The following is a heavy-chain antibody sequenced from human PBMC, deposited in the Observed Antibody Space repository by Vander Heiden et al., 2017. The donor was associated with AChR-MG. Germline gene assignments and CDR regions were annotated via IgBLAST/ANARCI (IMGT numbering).Heavy chain of an antibody. V-gene: IGHV3-30*18. Sequence: QVQLVESGGGVVQPGRSLRLSCAASGFTFSSYGMHWVRPAPGKGLEWVAVISDDGSNKYYADSVKGRFTISRDNSKNTLYLQMNSLRAEDTAVYYCAKDWGLGDSSGFDWYFDLWGRGTLVTVSS. D-gene: IGHD3-22*01. J-gene: IGHJ2*01. CDR1: GFTFSSYG. CDR2: ISDDGSNK. CDR3: AKDWGLGDSSGFDWYFDL.